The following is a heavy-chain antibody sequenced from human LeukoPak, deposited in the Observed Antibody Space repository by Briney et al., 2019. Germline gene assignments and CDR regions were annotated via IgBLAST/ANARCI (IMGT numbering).Heavy chain of an antibody. J-gene: IGHJ4*02. D-gene: IGHD1-26*01. CDR1: GFTFSSYW. V-gene: IGHV3-74*01. Sequence: RPGGSLRLSCAASGFTFSSYWMHRVRQAPGKGLVWVSRINSDGSSTSCADSVKGRFTISRDNAKNTLYLQMNSLRAEDTAVYYCARVAPGGDFDYWGQGTLVTVSS. CDR3: ARVAPGGDFDY. CDR2: INSDGSST.